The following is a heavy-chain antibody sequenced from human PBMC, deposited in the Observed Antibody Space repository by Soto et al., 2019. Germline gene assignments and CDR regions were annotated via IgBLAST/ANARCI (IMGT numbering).Heavy chain of an antibody. CDR1: GYTFTGYY. J-gene: IGHJ4*01. CDR2: INPNSGGT. V-gene: IGHV1-2*04. D-gene: IGHD2-21*02. Sequence: ASVKVSCKASGYTFTGYYMHWVRQAPGQGLEWMGWINPNSGGTNYAQKFQGWVTMTRDTSISTAYMELSRLRSDDTAVYYCARGGGIVVVTAPYDHSGHGTLVTVSS. CDR3: ARGGGIVVVTAPYDH.